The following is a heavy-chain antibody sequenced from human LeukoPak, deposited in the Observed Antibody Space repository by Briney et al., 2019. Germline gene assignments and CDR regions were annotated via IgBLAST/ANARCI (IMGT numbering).Heavy chain of an antibody. D-gene: IGHD3-10*01. Sequence: GGSLRLSCAASGFTFSSYAMSWVRQAPGKGLEWVSPFSGSGGSTYYADSVKGRFTISRDNSKTTLYLQMNSLRAEDTAVYYCAKVLWFGELLSPFDIWGQGTMVTVSS. CDR1: GFTFSSYA. V-gene: IGHV3-23*01. J-gene: IGHJ3*02. CDR2: FSGSGGST. CDR3: AKVLWFGELLSPFDI.